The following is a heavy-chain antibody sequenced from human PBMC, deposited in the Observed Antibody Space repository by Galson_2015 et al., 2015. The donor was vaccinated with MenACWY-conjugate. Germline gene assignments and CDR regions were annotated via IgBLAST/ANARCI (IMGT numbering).Heavy chain of an antibody. CDR1: GYSFTTYW. CDR2: ISPGDSNT. Sequence: SGAEVKKPGESLKISCKTTGYSFTTYWIAWVRQMPGTGLEWMGLISPGDSNTRYSPSFQGQVTISADKSISTAYLQWGSLKASDTAMYYCARHPPGGRGMDVWGQGTTVTVSS. D-gene: IGHD1-26*01. J-gene: IGHJ6*02. CDR3: ARHPPGGRGMDV. V-gene: IGHV5-51*01.